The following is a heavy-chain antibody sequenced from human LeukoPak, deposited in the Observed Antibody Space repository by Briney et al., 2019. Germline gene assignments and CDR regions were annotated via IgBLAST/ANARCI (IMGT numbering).Heavy chain of an antibody. CDR3: ARDPRDDHNSLDY. CDR1: GFTFSSYA. D-gene: IGHD5-24*01. J-gene: IGHJ4*02. V-gene: IGHV3-30-3*01. CDR2: ISYDGSNK. Sequence: GSLRLSCAASGFTFSSYAMHWVRQAPGKGLEWVAVISYDGSNKYYADSVKGRFTISRDNPKNSLYLQMGSLRADDTAMYYCARDPRDDHNSLDYWGQGTQVTVSS.